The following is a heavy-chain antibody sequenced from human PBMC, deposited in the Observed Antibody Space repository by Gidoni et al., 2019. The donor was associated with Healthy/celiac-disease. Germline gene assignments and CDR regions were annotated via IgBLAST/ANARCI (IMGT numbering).Heavy chain of an antibody. J-gene: IGHJ3*02. CDR3: AGTYYYDSSGYYTNAFDI. CDR2: IYTSGST. Sequence: QVQLQASGPGLVKPSQTLSPTCTVSGGSISSGSYYWSWIRQPAGKGLEWIGRIYTSGSTNNNPSLKSRVTISVDTSKNQFSLKLSSVTAADTAVYYCAGTYYYDSSGYYTNAFDIWGQGTMVTVSS. V-gene: IGHV4-61*02. D-gene: IGHD3-22*01. CDR1: GGSISSGSYY.